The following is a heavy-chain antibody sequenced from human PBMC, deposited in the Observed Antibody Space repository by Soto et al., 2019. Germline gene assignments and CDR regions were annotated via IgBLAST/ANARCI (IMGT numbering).Heavy chain of an antibody. CDR3: ARRSCSSPICYMPFDF. J-gene: IGHJ4*02. Sequence: GGSLRLSCAASGFTFSSYEMSWVRHAPGKGLEWVSYISSSGTTIYYADSVKGRFTLSRDNAKTSLSLQMNSLRAEDTAVYYCARRSCSSPICYMPFDFWGQGTLVTISS. CDR1: GFTFSSYE. D-gene: IGHD2-2*02. CDR2: ISSSGTTI. V-gene: IGHV3-48*03.